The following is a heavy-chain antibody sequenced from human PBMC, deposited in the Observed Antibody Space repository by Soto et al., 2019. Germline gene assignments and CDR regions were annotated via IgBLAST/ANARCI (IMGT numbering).Heavy chain of an antibody. J-gene: IGHJ5*02. V-gene: IGHV3-23*01. CDR3: AKAFSDRSLGWFDP. Sequence: PVGSLRLSCAASGFTFSSYAMSWARQAPGKGLEWVSAISGSGGSTYYADSVKGRFTISRDNSKNTLYLQMNSLRAEDTAVYYCAKAFSDRSLGWFDPWGQGTLVTVAS. CDR2: ISGSGGST. CDR1: GFTFSSYA.